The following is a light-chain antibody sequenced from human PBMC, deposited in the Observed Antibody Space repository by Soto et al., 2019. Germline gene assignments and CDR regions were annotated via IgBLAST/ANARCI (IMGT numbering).Light chain of an antibody. CDR2: DAS. CDR1: QSVSSY. J-gene: IGKJ5*01. Sequence: EIVLTQSPATLSLSPGERATLSCRASQSVSSYLAWYQQKPGQAPRLLIYDASNRATGIPARFSGSGSGTDFTLTISSLEPEAFDVYYCQQRSNWPPITFGQGTRLVIK. V-gene: IGKV3-11*01. CDR3: QQRSNWPPIT.